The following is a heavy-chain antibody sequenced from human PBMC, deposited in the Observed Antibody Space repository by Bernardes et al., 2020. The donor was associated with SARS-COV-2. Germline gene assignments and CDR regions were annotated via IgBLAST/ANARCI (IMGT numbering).Heavy chain of an antibody. CDR3: AHGLPYRFFASGNWFGP. D-gene: IGHD3-10*01. CDR1: GFSLTTRGVA. Sequence: SGPTLVKPTQTLTLTCAFSGFSLTTRGVAVGWIRQPPGKPLEWLALIYWDDDQTYSPSLSGRLTITKDTSKNQVVLRMTNMETVDTGTYFCAHGLPYRFFASGNWFGPWGQGTPVTVSS. CDR2: IYWDDDQ. V-gene: IGHV2-5*02. J-gene: IGHJ5*02.